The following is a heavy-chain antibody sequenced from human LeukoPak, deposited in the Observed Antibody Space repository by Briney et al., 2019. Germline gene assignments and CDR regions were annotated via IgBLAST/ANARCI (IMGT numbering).Heavy chain of an antibody. CDR3: ARGRSTSA. D-gene: IGHD2-2*01. J-gene: IGHJ4*02. Sequence: SETLSLTCSVSGGTISTSLYYWGWIRQPPGKGLEWIGSLYYSGRTYYNPSLKSRVTISIDTSKNQFSLKLSSVTAADTAVYYCARGRSTSAWGQGTLVTVSS. V-gene: IGHV4-39*01. CDR1: GGTISTSLYY. CDR2: LYYSGRT.